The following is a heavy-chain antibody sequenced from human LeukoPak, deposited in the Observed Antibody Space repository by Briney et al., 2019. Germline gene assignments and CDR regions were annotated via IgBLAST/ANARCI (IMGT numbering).Heavy chain of an antibody. CDR2: IHYSGST. CDR1: GGSISSSGYY. D-gene: IGHD3-3*01. CDR3: ARGHVNDFWSGRTFDY. Sequence: SETLSLTCTVSGGSISSSGYYWGWVRQPPGKGLEWIGNIHYSGSTHYSPSLKSRVTISVDTSKNQFSLELSSVTAADTAVYYCARGHVNDFWSGRTFDYWGQGTLVTVSS. V-gene: IGHV4-39*01. J-gene: IGHJ4*02.